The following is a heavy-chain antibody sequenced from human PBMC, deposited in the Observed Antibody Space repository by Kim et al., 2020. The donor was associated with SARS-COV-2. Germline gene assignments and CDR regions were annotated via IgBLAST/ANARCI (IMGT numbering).Heavy chain of an antibody. V-gene: IGHV4-39*01. CDR1: GGSISSSSYY. J-gene: IGHJ6*02. Sequence: SETLSLTCTVSGGSISSSSYYWGWIRQPPGKGLEWIGSIYYSGSTYYNPSLKSRVTISVDTSKKQFSLKLSSVTAADTAVYYCARSFSGYDYYYYYGMDVWGQGTTVTVSS. CDR2: IYYSGST. D-gene: IGHD5-12*01. CDR3: ARSFSGYDYYYYYGMDV.